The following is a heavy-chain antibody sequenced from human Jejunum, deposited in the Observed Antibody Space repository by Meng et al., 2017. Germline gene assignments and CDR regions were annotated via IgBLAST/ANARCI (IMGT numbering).Heavy chain of an antibody. CDR1: GFTFNNAW. CDR3: TVASGFEIKY. V-gene: IGHV3-15*01. Sequence: GESLKISCAASGFTFNNAWMSWVRQAPGKGLEWVGRIKRNIDGGTTDYAAPVKGRFTVSRDDSKNTLYLQMGRLRTEDTAVYFCTVASGFEIKYWGQGTLVTVSS. CDR2: IKRNIDGGTT. D-gene: IGHD5-12*01. J-gene: IGHJ4*02.